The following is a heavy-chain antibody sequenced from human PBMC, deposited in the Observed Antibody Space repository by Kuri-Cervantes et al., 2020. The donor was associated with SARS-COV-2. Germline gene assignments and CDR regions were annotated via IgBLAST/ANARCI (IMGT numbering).Heavy chain of an antibody. J-gene: IGHJ4*02. V-gene: IGHV4-61*02. CDR1: GGSVRSGDHY. CDR3: ARVNWGFDY. D-gene: IGHD7-27*01. Sequence: LRLSCAVSGGSVRSGDHYWNWIRQPAGKGLEWIGRIYTSGSTNYNPSLKSRVTMSVDTSKNQFPLKLSSVTAADTAVYYCARVNWGFDYWGQGTLVTVSS. CDR2: IYTSGST.